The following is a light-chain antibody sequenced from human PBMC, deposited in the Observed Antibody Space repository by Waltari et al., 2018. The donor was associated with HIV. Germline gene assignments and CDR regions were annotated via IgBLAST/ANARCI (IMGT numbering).Light chain of an antibody. CDR3: QQYNNWYT. J-gene: IGKJ2*01. Sequence: EMVMTQSPATLSVSPGERATLSCRASQSVSSNLAWYQQKPGQAPRLLIYDASTGATGIPARFSGSGSGTEFTLTISSLQSEDSAVYYCQQYNNWYTFAQGTKLEIK. V-gene: IGKV3D-15*01. CDR1: QSVSSN. CDR2: DAS.